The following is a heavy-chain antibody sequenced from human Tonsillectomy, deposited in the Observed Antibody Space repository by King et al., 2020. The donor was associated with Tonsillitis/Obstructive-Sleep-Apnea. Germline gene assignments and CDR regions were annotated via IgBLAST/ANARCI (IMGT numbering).Heavy chain of an antibody. CDR1: GYTLATYG. V-gene: IGHV1-18*01. J-gene: IGHJ5*02. D-gene: IGHD3-3*01. Sequence: VQSGGEVKKPGASVKVSCKASGYTLATYGISWVRQAPGQGLEWMGWISAYNGNTNYAQKLQGRVTMTTDTSTNTAYMELRSLRSDDTAVYYCARYQGNDFWSVFGSDPWGQGTLVTVSS. CDR2: ISAYNGNT. CDR3: ARYQGNDFWSVFGSDP.